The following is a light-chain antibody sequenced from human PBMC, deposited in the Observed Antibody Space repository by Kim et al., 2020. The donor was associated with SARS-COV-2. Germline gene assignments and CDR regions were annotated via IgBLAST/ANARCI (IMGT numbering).Light chain of an antibody. CDR3: SAWDRSLSAWV. CDR2: RNN. CDR1: SNNVGNQG. J-gene: IGLJ3*02. Sequence: RQAATLTCPGNSNNVGNQGAAWLQQHQGHPPKLLSYRNNNRPSGISERLSASRSGNTASLTITGLQPEDEADYYCSAWDRSLSAWVFGGGTQLTVL. V-gene: IGLV10-54*01.